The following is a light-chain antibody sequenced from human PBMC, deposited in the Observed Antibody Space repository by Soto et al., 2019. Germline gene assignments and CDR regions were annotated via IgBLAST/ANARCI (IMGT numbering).Light chain of an antibody. CDR2: AAS. J-gene: IGKJ1*01. CDR1: QSISSY. CDR3: QQTDTFLRT. Sequence: DIQMTQSPSSLSASVGDRVTITCRASQSISSYLNWYQHKPGKAPKLLIYAASSIQTGVPSRFSGSRSGTYFALTISRLQREDFATYYCQQTDTFLRTFGQGTKVEMK. V-gene: IGKV1-39*01.